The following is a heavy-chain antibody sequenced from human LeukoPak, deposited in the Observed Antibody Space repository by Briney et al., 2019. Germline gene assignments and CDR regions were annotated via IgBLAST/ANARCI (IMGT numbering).Heavy chain of an antibody. CDR3: ARDFEERGYFVADFDY. J-gene: IGHJ4*02. Sequence: GGSLRLSCAASGFTFSSYWMSWVRQAAGKGLEWVANIKQDGSEKYYVDSVKGRFTISRDNAKNSLYLQMNSLRAEDTAVYYCARDFEERGYFVADFDYWGQGTLVTVSS. V-gene: IGHV3-7*01. D-gene: IGHD3-22*01. CDR2: IKQDGSEK. CDR1: GFTFSSYW.